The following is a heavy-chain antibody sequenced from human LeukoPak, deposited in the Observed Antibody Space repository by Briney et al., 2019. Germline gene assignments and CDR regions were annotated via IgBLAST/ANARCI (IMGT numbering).Heavy chain of an antibody. V-gene: IGHV1-69*05. CDR1: GGTFSSYA. J-gene: IGHJ5*02. CDR2: IIPIFGTA. D-gene: IGHD2-2*01. CDR3: ARDKDIVVVPAHKKGTVFDP. Sequence: SVKVSCKASGGTFSSYAISWVRQAPGQGLEWIGRIIPIFGTANYAQKFQGRVTITTDESTSTAYMELSSLRSEDTAVYYCARDKDIVVVPAHKKGTVFDPWGQGTLVTVSS.